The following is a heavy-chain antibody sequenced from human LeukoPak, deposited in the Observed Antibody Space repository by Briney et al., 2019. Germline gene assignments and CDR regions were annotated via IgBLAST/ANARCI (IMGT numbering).Heavy chain of an antibody. CDR1: GYTFTGYY. D-gene: IGHD1-1*01. CDR3: ARSTTDRYFDY. CDR2: INPNSGGT. J-gene: IGHJ4*02. Sequence: VVSVKVSCKASGYTFTGYYMHWVRQAPGQGLEWMGWINPNSGGTNYAQKFQGRVTMTRDTSISTAYMELSRLRSDDTAVYYCARSTTDRYFDYWGQGTLVTVSS. V-gene: IGHV1-2*02.